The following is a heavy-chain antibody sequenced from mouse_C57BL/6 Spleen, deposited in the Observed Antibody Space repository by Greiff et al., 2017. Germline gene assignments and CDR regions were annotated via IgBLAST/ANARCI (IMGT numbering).Heavy chain of an antibody. D-gene: IGHD1-1*01. CDR2: INPNNGGT. J-gene: IGHJ2*01. CDR3: ARSIPITTVVAWDY. CDR1: GYTFTDYY. V-gene: IGHV1-26*01. Sequence: VQLQQSGPELVKPGASVKISCKASGYTFTDYYMNWVKQSHGKSLEWIGDINPNNGGTSYNQKFKGKATLTVDKSSSTAYMELRSLTSEDSAVYYCARSIPITTVVAWDYWGQGTTLTVSS.